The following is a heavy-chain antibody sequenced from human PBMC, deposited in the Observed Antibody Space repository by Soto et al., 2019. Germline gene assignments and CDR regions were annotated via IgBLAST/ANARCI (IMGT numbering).Heavy chain of an antibody. D-gene: IGHD5-18*01. CDR1: GGTFSSYT. Sequence: QVQLVQSGAEVKKPGSSVTVSCKASGGTFSSYTISWVRQAPGQGLEWMGGIIPIFGTANYAQKFQGRVTITADESTSTAYMELSSLRSEATAVYYCARGNHMWIQLWYFDLWGRGTLVTVSS. CDR2: IIPIFGTA. V-gene: IGHV1-69*12. J-gene: IGHJ2*01. CDR3: ARGNHMWIQLWYFDL.